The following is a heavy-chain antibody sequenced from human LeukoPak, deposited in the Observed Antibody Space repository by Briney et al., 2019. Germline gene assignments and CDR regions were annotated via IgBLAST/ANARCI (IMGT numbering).Heavy chain of an antibody. CDR2: ISSSGSTI. J-gene: IGHJ4*02. D-gene: IGHD3-22*01. V-gene: IGHV3-11*01. Sequence: GGSLRLSCAASGFTFSDYYMSWIRQAPGKGLEWVSYISSSGSTIYYADSVKGRFTISRDNAKNSLYLQMNSLRADDTAVYYCARDQDYYDSSGYYTPFFDYWGQGTLVTVSS. CDR1: GFTFSDYY. CDR3: ARDQDYYDSSGYYTPFFDY.